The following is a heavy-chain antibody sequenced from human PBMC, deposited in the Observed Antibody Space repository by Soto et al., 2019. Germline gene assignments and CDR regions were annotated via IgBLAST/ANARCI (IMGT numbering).Heavy chain of an antibody. CDR1: GFTFSTCA. J-gene: IGHJ6*02. D-gene: IGHD6-19*01. CDR2: ISGSGGST. V-gene: IGHV3-23*01. Sequence: GSLRLSCAVSGFTFSTCAMSWVRQAPGKGLEWVSGISGSGGSTYYADSVKGRFTISRDNSKNTLHLQMNSLRAEDTAIYYCAKAMGIAVTYVMDVWGQGTTVTVSS. CDR3: AKAMGIAVTYVMDV.